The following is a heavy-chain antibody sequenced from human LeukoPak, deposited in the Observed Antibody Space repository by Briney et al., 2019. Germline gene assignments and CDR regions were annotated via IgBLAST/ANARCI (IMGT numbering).Heavy chain of an antibody. CDR2: MYHTGSTY. CDR3: ARDLTQRDILTGYYRGYYFDF. D-gene: IGHD3-9*01. CDR1: GGSMESSNYY. J-gene: IGHJ4*02. V-gene: IGHV4-39*07. Sequence: PSETLSLTCTVSGGSMESSNYYWGWIRQSPGKGLEWIGSMYHTGSTYYYNPPLKSRLSISVDTSKNQFSLKLSSVTAADTAIYYCARDLTQRDILTGYYRGYYFDFWGQGTLVTVSS.